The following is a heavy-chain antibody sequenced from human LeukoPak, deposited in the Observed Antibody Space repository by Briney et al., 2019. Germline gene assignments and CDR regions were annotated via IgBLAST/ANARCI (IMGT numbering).Heavy chain of an antibody. V-gene: IGHV3-7*01. D-gene: IGHD3-3*01. CDR2: IKQDGSEK. CDR1: RLTFTHW. CDR3: ASSFSDDFSSGHF. Sequence: GWSLRLSCAASRLTFTHWMSWVRQAPGKGLEWVANIKQDGSEKYYVDSVKGRFTISRDNAKRSLYLQMNSLRAEDTALYYCASSFSDDFSSGHFWGQGTLVTVSS. J-gene: IGHJ4*02.